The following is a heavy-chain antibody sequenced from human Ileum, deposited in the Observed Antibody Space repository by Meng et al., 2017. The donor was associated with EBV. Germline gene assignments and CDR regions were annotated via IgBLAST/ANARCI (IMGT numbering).Heavy chain of an antibody. V-gene: IGHV4-39*01. CDR3: ARPIAAAGWFDP. J-gene: IGHJ5*02. D-gene: IGHD6-13*01. Sequence: QRPLDTSGPGLVNPSETVSFTCTVSGGPINSRSYYGGWIRQPPGKGLEWIGSIYYSGRTYYNPSLKSRVTISVDTSKNQFSLKLSSVTAADTAVYYCARPIAAAGWFDPWGQGTLVTVSS. CDR1: GGPINSRSYY. CDR2: IYYSGRT.